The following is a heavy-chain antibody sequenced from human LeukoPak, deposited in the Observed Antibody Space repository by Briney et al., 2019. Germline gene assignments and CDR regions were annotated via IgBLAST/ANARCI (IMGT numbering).Heavy chain of an antibody. CDR1: GFTFSSYG. CDR2: ISYDGSNK. Sequence: RSLRLSCAASGFTFSSYGMHWVRQAPGKGLGWVAVISYDGSNKYYADSVKGRFTISRDNSKDTLYLQMNSLRAEDTAVYYCAKGVVGSSGLDYWGQGTLVTVSS. CDR3: AKGVVGSSGLDY. D-gene: IGHD6-19*01. J-gene: IGHJ4*02. V-gene: IGHV3-30*18.